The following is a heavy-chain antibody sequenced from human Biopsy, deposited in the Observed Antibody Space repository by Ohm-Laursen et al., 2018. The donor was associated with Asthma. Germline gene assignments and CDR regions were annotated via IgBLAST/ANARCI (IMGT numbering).Heavy chain of an antibody. V-gene: IGHV1-24*01. CDR3: ASDFPKDYVRYNFQF. CDR1: GYSLTDLS. J-gene: IGHJ4*02. Sequence: AASVKVSCKISGYSLTDLSMHWVRQAPGQGLEWMGGHDHEEGGTVNARRFQGRVTMTEDTSTDTAYMELSSLSSDDTAAYYCASDFPKDYVRYNFQFWGQGTLVTVSS. D-gene: IGHD4-17*01. CDR2: HDHEEGGT.